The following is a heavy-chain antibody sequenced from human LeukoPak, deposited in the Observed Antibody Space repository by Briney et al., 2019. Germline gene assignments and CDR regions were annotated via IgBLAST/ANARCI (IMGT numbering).Heavy chain of an antibody. CDR3: ARVSGATITTYYGMDV. J-gene: IGHJ6*02. Sequence: ASVKVSCKSSGYSFTSYGINWVRQAPGQGLEWMGWISTDNGNTDYAQNLQGRVTMTTDTSTSTAYMEVRSLRSEDTAVYYCARVSGATITTYYGMDVWGQGTTVTVS. CDR1: GYSFTSYG. D-gene: IGHD5-12*01. CDR2: ISTDNGNT. V-gene: IGHV1-18*04.